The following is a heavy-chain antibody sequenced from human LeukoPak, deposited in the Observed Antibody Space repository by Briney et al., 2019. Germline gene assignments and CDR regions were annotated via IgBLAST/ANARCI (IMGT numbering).Heavy chain of an antibody. CDR3: ARDAYCSSTSCYSDYYYGMDV. CDR2: IYYSGST. CDR1: GGSISSYY. V-gene: IGHV4-59*12. Sequence: PSETLSLTCTVSGGSISSYYWSWIRQPPGKGLEWIGYIYYSGSTNYNPSLKSRVTISVDTSKNQFSLKLSSVTAADTAVYYCARDAYCSSTSCYSDYYYGMDVWGQGTTVTVSS. J-gene: IGHJ6*02. D-gene: IGHD2-2*02.